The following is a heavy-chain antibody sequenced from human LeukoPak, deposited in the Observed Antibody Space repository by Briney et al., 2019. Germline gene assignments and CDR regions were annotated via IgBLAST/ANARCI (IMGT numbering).Heavy chain of an antibody. J-gene: IGHJ4*02. CDR3: AALDSSGYYRLDY. V-gene: IGHV3-11*04. D-gene: IGHD3-22*01. CDR2: ISSSGSTI. CDR1: GFTFSDYY. Sequence: GGSLRLSCAASGFTFSDYYMSWLRQAPGKGLEWVSYISSSGSTIYYADSVKGRFTISRDNAKNSLYLQMNSLRAEDTAVYYCAALDSSGYYRLDYWGQGTLVTVSS.